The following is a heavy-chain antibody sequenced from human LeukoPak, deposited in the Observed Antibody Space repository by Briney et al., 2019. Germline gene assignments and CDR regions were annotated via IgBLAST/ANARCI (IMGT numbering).Heavy chain of an antibody. Sequence: RLCCAETGVTLRWYAESAKGWAPPNRLAIAAAIGYDGSNKYYADSVSGRFTISRDNSKNTLYLQMNSLRAEDTAVYYCAKVISQDTATPPSFDIWGQGTMVTVSS. D-gene: IGHD5-18*01. CDR3: AKVISQDTATPPSFDI. CDR2: IGYDGSNK. V-gene: IGHV3-33*07. J-gene: IGHJ3*02. CDR1: GVTLRWYA.